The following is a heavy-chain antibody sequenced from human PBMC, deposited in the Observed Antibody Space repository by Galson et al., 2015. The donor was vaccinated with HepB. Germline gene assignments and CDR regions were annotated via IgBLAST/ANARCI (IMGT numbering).Heavy chain of an antibody. CDR3: ARHGFGGSDY. CDR2: MYPGDSNI. CDR1: GGTFSSYA. D-gene: IGHD4-23*01. J-gene: IGHJ4*02. V-gene: IGHV5-51*01. Sequence: KVSCKASGGTFSSYAISWVRQMPGKGLEWMGIMYPGDSNIRYSPSFQGQVTISADKSISTAYLQWSSLKASDTAMYYCARHGFGGSDYWGQGTLVTVSS.